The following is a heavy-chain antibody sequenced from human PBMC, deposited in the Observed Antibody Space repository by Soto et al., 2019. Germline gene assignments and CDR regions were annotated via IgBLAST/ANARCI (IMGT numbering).Heavy chain of an antibody. CDR2: MSYDGSDT. V-gene: IGHV3-30*02. CDR1: GFIFSNNG. J-gene: IGHJ4*02. CDR3: TIVRVADSALDH. Sequence: GGSLSLACVGSGFIFSNNGMHWVRQTPGKGLEWVAFMSYDGSDTFYADSVKGRFTISRDNSKNTLFLHMSNLRAEDTAMYYCTIVRVADSALDHWGQGTLVTVSS. D-gene: IGHD3-10*02.